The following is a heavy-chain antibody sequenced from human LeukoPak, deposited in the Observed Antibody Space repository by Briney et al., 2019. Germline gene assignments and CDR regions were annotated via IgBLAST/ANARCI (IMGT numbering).Heavy chain of an antibody. D-gene: IGHD3-9*01. CDR1: GGSFSGYY. J-gene: IGHJ5*02. CDR3: ARQYYDILTGYLGDDWFDP. CDR2: INHSGST. V-gene: IGHV4-34*01. Sequence: SETLSLTCAVYGGSFSGYYWSWIRQPPGKGLEWIGEINHSGSTNYNPSLKSRVTISADTSKNQFSLKLSSVTAADTAVYYCARQYYDILTGYLGDDWFDPWGQGTLVTVS.